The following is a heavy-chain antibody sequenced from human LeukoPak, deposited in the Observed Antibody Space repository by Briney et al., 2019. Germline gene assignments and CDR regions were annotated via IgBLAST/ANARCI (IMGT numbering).Heavy chain of an antibody. Sequence: SETLSLTCAVYGGSFSGYYWSWIRQPPGMGLEWIGEINHSRSTNYNPSLKSRVTISVDTSKNQFSLKLSSVTAADTAVYYCARFHGWIHALDIWGQGTMVTVSS. CDR2: INHSRST. D-gene: IGHD2-2*03. J-gene: IGHJ3*02. CDR1: GGSFSGYY. V-gene: IGHV4-34*01. CDR3: ARFHGWIHALDI.